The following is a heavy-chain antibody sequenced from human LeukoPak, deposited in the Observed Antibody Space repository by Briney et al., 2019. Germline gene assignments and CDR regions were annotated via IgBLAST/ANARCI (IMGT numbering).Heavy chain of an antibody. Sequence: GGSLRLSCTPSGFTFGDNAMSWVRQAPGKGLEWVGFTRSKAYGRATEYAASVKGRFTISRDDSKSIAYLQMNSLRPEDTAVYYCTRSSTYLDYWGQGTLVTVSS. J-gene: IGHJ4*02. V-gene: IGHV3-49*04. CDR1: GFTFGDNA. CDR3: TRSSTYLDY. D-gene: IGHD6-13*01. CDR2: TRSKAYGRAT.